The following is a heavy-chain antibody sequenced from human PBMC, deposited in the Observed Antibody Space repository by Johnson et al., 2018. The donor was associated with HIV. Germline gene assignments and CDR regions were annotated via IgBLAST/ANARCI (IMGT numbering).Heavy chain of an antibody. CDR1: GFTFSSYD. Sequence: VQLVESGGGLVQPGGSLRLSCAASGFTFSSYDMHWVRQATGKGLEWVSAMGTAGDTYYADSVKGQFTISRDNSKNTLYLQMNSLRAEDTAVYYCAKRYSGSLRDTFDIWGQGTMVTVSS. CDR2: MGTAGDT. V-gene: IGHV3-13*01. D-gene: IGHD1-26*01. J-gene: IGHJ3*02. CDR3: AKRYSGSLRDTFDI.